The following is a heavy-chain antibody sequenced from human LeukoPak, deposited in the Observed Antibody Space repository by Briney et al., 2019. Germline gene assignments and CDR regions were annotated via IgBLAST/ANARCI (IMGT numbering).Heavy chain of an antibody. Sequence: PGRSLRLSCAASGFTFDDYAMHWVRQAPGKGLEWVSGISWNSGSIGYADSVKGRFTISRDNAKNSLYLQMNGLRAEDTALYYCAKGGNSKPFDYWGQGTLVTVSS. CDR2: ISWNSGSI. CDR3: AKGGNSKPFDY. CDR1: GFTFDDYA. D-gene: IGHD4-23*01. V-gene: IGHV3-9*01. J-gene: IGHJ4*02.